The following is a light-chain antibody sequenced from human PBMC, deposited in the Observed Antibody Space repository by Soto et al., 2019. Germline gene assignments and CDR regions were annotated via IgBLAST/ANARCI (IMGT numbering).Light chain of an antibody. CDR1: QSIRSNF. Sequence: EIVLKQSPGPLSLSPGERAPLSCLASQSIRSNFLAWYQQKPGQAPSLLIYGASNRATGIPDRFSGSGSGTDFTLTISRLGPEDFAVYYCQQYVSSPWTFGQGTKVDI. V-gene: IGKV3-20*01. J-gene: IGKJ1*01. CDR2: GAS. CDR3: QQYVSSPWT.